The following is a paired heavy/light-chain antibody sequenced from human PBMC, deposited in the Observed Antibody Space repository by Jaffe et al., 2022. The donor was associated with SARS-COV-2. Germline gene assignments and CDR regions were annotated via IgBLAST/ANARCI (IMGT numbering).Light chain of an antibody. CDR2: GAS. J-gene: IGKJ5*01. Sequence: EIVMTQSPASLSVSPGEGATLSCWASQRISSNLAWYQQKRGQAPRLLIYGASTRATGTPARFSGSGSGTEFTLTISSLQSEDFAVYYCQQYNNWPPSITFGQGTRLEIK. CDR3: QQYNNWPPSIT. V-gene: IGKV3-15*01. CDR1: QRISSN.
Heavy chain of an antibody. CDR2: IYPGDSDT. CDR1: GYIFTTYW. Sequence: EVQLVQSGAEVKKPGESLKISCTASGYIFTTYWIGWVRQMPGKGLEWMGLIYPGDSDTRYNPSFKGQVTISADKSISTMYLQWSSLKASDTAMYYCARRGVCGGRDRCEWFDPWGQGTLVTVSS. J-gene: IGHJ5*02. V-gene: IGHV5-51*01. CDR3: ARRGVCGGRDRCEWFDP. D-gene: IGHD2-15*01.